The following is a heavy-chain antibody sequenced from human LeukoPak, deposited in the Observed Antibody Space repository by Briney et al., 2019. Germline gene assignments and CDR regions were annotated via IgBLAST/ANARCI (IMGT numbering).Heavy chain of an antibody. V-gene: IGHV3-7*05. J-gene: IGHJ4*02. CDR2: VNQDGSET. CDR3: LQMNSLRDEDTALYYCARVTYGSGWSGFDS. Sequence: PGGSLRLSCAASGFTFSIYWMSWVRQAPGKGLEWVANVNQDGSETYYVDSVKGRFTISRDNAKNSLHLQMNSLRGDDTAGSLYLQMNSLRDEDTALYYCARVTYGSGWSGFDSWGQGTLVTVSS. CDR1: GFTFSIYW. D-gene: IGHD6-19*01.